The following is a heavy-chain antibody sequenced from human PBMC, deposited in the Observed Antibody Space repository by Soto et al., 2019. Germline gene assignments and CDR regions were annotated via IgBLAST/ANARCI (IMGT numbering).Heavy chain of an antibody. D-gene: IGHD4-17*01. CDR2: VIPIFGTA. Sequence: QVQLVQSGAEVKKPGSSVKVSCKASGGTFSSYAISWVRQAPGQGLEWMGGVIPIFGTANYAQKFQGRVTMTTDTSTSTAYMELRSLRSDDTAVYYYARDREVTTRWFDPLGQGPLVTVSS. CDR1: GGTFSSYA. J-gene: IGHJ5*02. V-gene: IGHV1-69*06. CDR3: ARDREVTTRWFDP.